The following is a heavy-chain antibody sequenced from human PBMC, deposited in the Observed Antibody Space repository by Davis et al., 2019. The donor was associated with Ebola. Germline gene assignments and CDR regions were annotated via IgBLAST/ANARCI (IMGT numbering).Heavy chain of an antibody. CDR2: ISAYTGNT. J-gene: IGHJ6*02. CDR1: GYTFTSYA. Sequence: AASVKVSCKASGYTFTSYAISCVRQAPGQGLEWMGWISAYTGNTNYAQKLQGRVTMTTDTSTSTAYMELRSLRSDDTAVYYCARDDQFCSGGSCYSRYYYGMDVWGQGTTVTVSS. D-gene: IGHD2-15*01. V-gene: IGHV1-18*04. CDR3: ARDDQFCSGGSCYSRYYYGMDV.